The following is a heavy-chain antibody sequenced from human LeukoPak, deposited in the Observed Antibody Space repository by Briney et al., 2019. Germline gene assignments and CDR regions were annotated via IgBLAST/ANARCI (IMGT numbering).Heavy chain of an antibody. J-gene: IGHJ6*04. CDR2: ISGSGGST. Sequence: GGTLRLSCAASGFTFSSYGMSWVRQAPGKGLEWVSAISGSGGSTYYADSVKGRFTISRDNAKNSLYLQMNSLRAEDTAVYYCAELGITMIGGVWGKGTTVTVSS. CDR1: GFTFSSYG. CDR3: AELGITMIGGV. D-gene: IGHD3-10*02. V-gene: IGHV3-23*01.